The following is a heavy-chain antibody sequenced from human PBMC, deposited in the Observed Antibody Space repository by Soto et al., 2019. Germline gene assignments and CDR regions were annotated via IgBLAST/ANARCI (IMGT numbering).Heavy chain of an antibody. CDR1: GFTFSKAW. CDR2: IKKITDGGTT. Sequence: EVQLVESGGGLVKPGGSLRLSCAVSGFTFSKAWLSWVRQAPGKGLEWVGRIKKITDGGTTDYAAPVKGRFAASRDDSKNTLYLQMNSLKTEDTAVYYCTTDSGVTAGSCDLWGQGTMVTVSS. J-gene: IGHJ3*01. D-gene: IGHD2-21*02. CDR3: TTDSGVTAGSCDL. V-gene: IGHV3-15*01.